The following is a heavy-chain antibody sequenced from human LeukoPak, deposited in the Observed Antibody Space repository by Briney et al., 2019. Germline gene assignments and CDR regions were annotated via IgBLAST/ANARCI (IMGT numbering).Heavy chain of an antibody. CDR2: ISSSGSTI. Sequence: GGSLRLSCAASGFTFSSYAMSWIRQAPGKGLEWVSYISSSGSTIYYADSVKGRFTISRDNAKNSLYLQMNSLRAEDTAVYYCARDGSIVVVPAIYYYGMDVWGQGTLVTVSS. J-gene: IGHJ6*02. CDR3: ARDGSIVVVPAIYYYGMDV. D-gene: IGHD2-2*01. CDR1: GFTFSSYA. V-gene: IGHV3-11*01.